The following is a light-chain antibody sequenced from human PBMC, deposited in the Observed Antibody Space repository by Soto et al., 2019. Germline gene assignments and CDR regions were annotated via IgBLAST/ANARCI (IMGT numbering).Light chain of an antibody. J-gene: IGLJ1*01. CDR3: QSYENSRTGFYV. Sequence: QSVLTQPPSVSGAPGQRVTISCTGSSSDIGAGFDVHWYQHLPGTAPKLLIYGNTNRPSGVPGRFSASKSGTSASLVITGLQAEDEADYYCQSYENSRTGFYVFGTGTKVTVL. V-gene: IGLV1-40*01. CDR2: GNT. CDR1: SSDIGAGFD.